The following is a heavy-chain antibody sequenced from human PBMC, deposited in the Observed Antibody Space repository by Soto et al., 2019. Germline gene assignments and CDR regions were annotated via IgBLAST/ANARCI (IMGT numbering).Heavy chain of an antibody. Sequence: VQLVQSGAEVKKPGASVQVSCKDSGYTFIIYGINWVRQAPGPGLEWMGWISASNGNTKYAQNLQGRVTMTPDTSASTAYMERSSLRSDDTAVYYCARDLDGSGCYFADYCGKGTLVTVSS. CDR3: ARDLDGSGCYFADY. CDR1: GYTFIIYG. CDR2: ISASNGNT. J-gene: IGHJ4*02. D-gene: IGHD3-10*01. V-gene: IGHV1-18*01.